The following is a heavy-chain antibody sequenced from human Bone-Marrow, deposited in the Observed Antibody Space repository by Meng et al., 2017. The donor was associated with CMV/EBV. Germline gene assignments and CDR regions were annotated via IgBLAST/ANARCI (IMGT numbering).Heavy chain of an antibody. CDR1: AGTFSSYT. CDR3: ARDPSSYGDYSDNWFDP. V-gene: IGHV1-69*04. Sequence: SVKVPCKASAGTFSSYTISWVRQAPGQGLEWMGRIIPILGIANYAQKFQGRVTITADKSTSTAYMELSSLRSEDTAVYYCARDPSSYGDYSDNWFDPWGQGTLVTVSS. CDR2: IIPILGIA. D-gene: IGHD4-17*01. J-gene: IGHJ5*02.